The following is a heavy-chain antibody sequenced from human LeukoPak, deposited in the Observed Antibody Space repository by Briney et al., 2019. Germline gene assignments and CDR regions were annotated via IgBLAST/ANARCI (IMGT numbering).Heavy chain of an antibody. CDR3: ARASWYDSSGYGYYYYQMDV. V-gene: IGHV1-18*01. CDR1: GYTFTSYG. D-gene: IGHD3-22*01. CDR2: ISAHNGKT. J-gene: IGHJ6*03. Sequence: EASVKVSCKASGYTFTSYGISWVRQAPGQGLEWMGWISAHNGKTNYAQKLQGRVTLTTDTSTSTAYMELRSLRSDDTAVYYCARASWYDSSGYGYYYYQMDVWGKGTTVTVSS.